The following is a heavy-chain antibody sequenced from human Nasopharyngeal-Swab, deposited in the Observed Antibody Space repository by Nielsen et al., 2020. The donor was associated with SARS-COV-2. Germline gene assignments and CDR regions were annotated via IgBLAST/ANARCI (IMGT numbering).Heavy chain of an antibody. CDR3: TRCGGGCYSGRDY. CDR1: GFTFSDSA. CDR2: IRSKGNNYAT. J-gene: IGHJ4*02. D-gene: IGHD2-15*01. Sequence: GGSLRLSCAASGFTFSDSAIHWVRQASGKGLEWVGRIRSKGNNYATACAASVKGRFTIFRDDPTNTAFLQMNSLKTEDTAVYYCTRCGGGCYSGRDYWGQGTLVTVSS. V-gene: IGHV3-73*01.